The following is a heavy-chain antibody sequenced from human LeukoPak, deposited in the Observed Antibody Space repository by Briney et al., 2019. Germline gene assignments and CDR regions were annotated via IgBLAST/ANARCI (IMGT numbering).Heavy chain of an antibody. CDR3: AKTIPAIRGEIDY. CDR1: GFSFSDFG. Sequence: GGSLRLSCAASGFSFSDFGMHWVRQAPGKGLEWVAFIRCDGKNKDYADSVKGRFTISRDDSKNTLYLQMNNLRAEDTAVYYCAKTIPAIRGEIDYWGQGTLVTVSS. D-gene: IGHD3-10*01. J-gene: IGHJ4*02. CDR2: IRCDGKNK. V-gene: IGHV3-30*02.